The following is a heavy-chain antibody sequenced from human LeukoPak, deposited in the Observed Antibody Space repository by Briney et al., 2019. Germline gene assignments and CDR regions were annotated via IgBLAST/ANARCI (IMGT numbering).Heavy chain of an antibody. D-gene: IGHD5-24*01. Sequence: GGSLRLSCAASGFTFDDYAMHWVRQAPGKGLEWVSGISGHGDSTYYADSVRGRFTISRDNSRNTVYLQMNSLRAEDTAVYYCAKDDRWLQFCCWGQGTLVTVSA. CDR1: GFTFDDYA. J-gene: IGHJ4*02. V-gene: IGHV3-23*01. CDR2: ISGHGDST. CDR3: AKDDRWLQFCC.